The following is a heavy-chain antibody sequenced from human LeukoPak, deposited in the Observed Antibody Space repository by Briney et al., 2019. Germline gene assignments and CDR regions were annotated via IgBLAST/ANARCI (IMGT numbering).Heavy chain of an antibody. V-gene: IGHV4-59*08. D-gene: IGHD4-11*01. CDR2: IHYSGST. CDR1: GGSISSYY. J-gene: IGHJ4*02. Sequence: ASETLSLTCTVSGGSISSYYWSWIRQPPGKGLEWIGYIHYSGSTNYNPSLKSRVTISVDTSKNQFSLKLSSVTAADTAVYYCARHRGTTSYYFDYWGQGTLVTVSS. CDR3: ARHRGTTSYYFDY.